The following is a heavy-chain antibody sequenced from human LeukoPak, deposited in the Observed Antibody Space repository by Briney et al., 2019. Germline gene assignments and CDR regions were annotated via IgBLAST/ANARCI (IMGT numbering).Heavy chain of an antibody. V-gene: IGHV4-31*03. J-gene: IGHJ3*02. CDR2: IYYSGST. CDR1: GGSISSGGYY. CDR3: ARDFWSGYRAFDI. D-gene: IGHD3-3*01. Sequence: PSETLSLTCTVSGGSISSGGYYWSWIRQHPGKGLEWIGYIYYSGSTYYNPSLKSRVTISVDTSKNQFSLKLSSVTAADTAVYYCARDFWSGYRAFDIWGQGTMVTVSS.